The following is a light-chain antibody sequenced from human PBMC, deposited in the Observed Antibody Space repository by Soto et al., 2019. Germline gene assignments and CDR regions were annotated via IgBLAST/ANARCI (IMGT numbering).Light chain of an antibody. CDR3: QQYYRRPRT. V-gene: IGKV1-33*01. CDR1: QNINNN. CDR2: DAS. Sequence: ILMTQSPSPLSASVGERATITCQASQNINNNLTWYQQKSGQAPNLLIYDASNLDTGAPSRFSGSGSGTEFTLTISSLQPEDFATYYCQQYYRRPRTFGQGTKVDIK. J-gene: IGKJ1*01.